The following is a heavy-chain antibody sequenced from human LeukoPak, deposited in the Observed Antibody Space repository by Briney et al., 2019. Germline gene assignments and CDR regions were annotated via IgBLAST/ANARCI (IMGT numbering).Heavy chain of an antibody. V-gene: IGHV1-8*03. CDR1: GYTFTSYD. CDR2: MNPNSGST. D-gene: IGHD5-12*01. Sequence: ASVKVSCKASGYTFTSYDINWVRQATGQGLEWMGWMNPNSGSTGYAQKFQGRVTITRNTSISTAYMELSGPRSKDTAVYYCARGRSTGYPYYFEYWGQGTLVTVSS. CDR3: ARGRSTGYPYYFEY. J-gene: IGHJ4*02.